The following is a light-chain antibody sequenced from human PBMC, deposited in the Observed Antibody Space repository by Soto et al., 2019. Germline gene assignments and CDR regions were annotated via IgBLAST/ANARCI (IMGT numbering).Light chain of an antibody. CDR3: QHYNDLPLT. J-gene: IGKJ4*01. V-gene: IGKV3-15*01. CDR1: QSISNN. Sequence: EIVMTQSPATLSVSPGERATLSCRASQSISNNLAWYQQKPGQPPRLLIYGASTRATGIPARFSGSGSGTEFTLTISSLQSEDFAVYSCQHYNDLPLTFGGGTKVEIK. CDR2: GAS.